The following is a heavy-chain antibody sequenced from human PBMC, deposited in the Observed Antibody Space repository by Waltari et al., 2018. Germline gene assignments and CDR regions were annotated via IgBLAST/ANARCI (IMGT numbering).Heavy chain of an antibody. CDR1: GRSISSSSYY. CDR3: ARLPDGRSDY. Sequence: QLQLQESGPGLVKPSETLSLTCTVSGRSISSSSYYWGWIRQPPGKGLEWIGNIYYSGSTYYNPSLKSRVTISVDTSKNQFSLKLSSVTAADTAVYYCARLPDGRSDYWGQGTLVTVSS. D-gene: IGHD3-10*01. CDR2: IYYSGST. V-gene: IGHV4-39*01. J-gene: IGHJ4*02.